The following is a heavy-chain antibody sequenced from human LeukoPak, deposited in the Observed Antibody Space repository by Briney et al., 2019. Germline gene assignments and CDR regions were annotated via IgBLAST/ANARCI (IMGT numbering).Heavy chain of an antibody. V-gene: IGHV3-23*01. Sequence: PGGSLRLSCAASGFTFSSYAMSWVRQAPGKGLEWVSGISGSGGSTYYPDSVKGRFTVSRDNSKNTLYLQMNSLRAEDTAVYYCTKDFQDYYASGTYYNVLGGAFDYWGQGTLVTVSS. CDR2: ISGSGGST. D-gene: IGHD3-10*01. J-gene: IGHJ4*02. CDR3: TKDFQDYYASGTYYNVLGGAFDY. CDR1: GFTFSSYA.